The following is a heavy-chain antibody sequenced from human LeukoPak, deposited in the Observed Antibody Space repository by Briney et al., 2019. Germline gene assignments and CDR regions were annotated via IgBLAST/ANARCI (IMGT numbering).Heavy chain of an antibody. D-gene: IGHD2-2*01. Sequence: GGSLRLSCAASGFTFSSYSMNWVRQAPGKGLEWVSSISSSSSYIYYADSVKGRFTISRDNAKNSLYLQMNSLRAEDTAVYYCAGERYCSSTSCSYFDYWGQGALVTVSS. CDR3: AGERYCSSTSCSYFDY. V-gene: IGHV3-21*01. CDR1: GFTFSSYS. J-gene: IGHJ4*02. CDR2: ISSSSSYI.